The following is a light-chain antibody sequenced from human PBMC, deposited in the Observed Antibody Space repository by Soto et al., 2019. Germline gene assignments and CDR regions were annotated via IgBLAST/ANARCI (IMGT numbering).Light chain of an antibody. CDR3: QQYGGSPLT. J-gene: IGKJ4*01. CDR1: QSVSSSY. V-gene: IGKV3-20*01. CDR2: GAS. Sequence: EIVLTQSPGTLSLSPGERATLSCRASQSVSSSYLAWYQQKPGQAPRLLIYGASSRATGIPDRFSGSGSGTDFTLTNSRLEPEDFAVYYCQQYGGSPLTFGGGTRVEIK.